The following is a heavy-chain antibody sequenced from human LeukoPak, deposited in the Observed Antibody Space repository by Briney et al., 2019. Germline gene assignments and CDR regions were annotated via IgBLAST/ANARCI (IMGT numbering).Heavy chain of an antibody. Sequence: GGSLRLSCAASGFTFSSYSMNWVRQAPGKGLEWVSYISSSSSTIYYADSVKGRFTISRDNAKNSLYLQMNSLRAEDTAVYYCARQYAVAGTDAFDIWGQGTMVTVSS. CDR1: GFTFSSYS. CDR2: ISSSSSTI. CDR3: ARQYAVAGTDAFDI. D-gene: IGHD6-19*01. J-gene: IGHJ3*02. V-gene: IGHV3-48*01.